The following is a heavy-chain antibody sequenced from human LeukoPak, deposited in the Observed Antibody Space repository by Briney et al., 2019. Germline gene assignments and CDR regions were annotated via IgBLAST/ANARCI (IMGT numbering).Heavy chain of an antibody. CDR1: GYTFTSYD. V-gene: IGHV1-8*01. J-gene: IGHJ5*02. CDR2: MNPNSGNT. CDR3: ARSYSCSSTSCYVGWFDP. Sequence: ASVKVSCKASGYTFTSYDINWVRQATGQGLEWMGWMNPNSGNTGYAQKFQGRVTMTRNTSISTAYMELSSLRSADTAVYYCARSYSCSSTSCYVGWFDPWGQGTLVTVSS. D-gene: IGHD2-2*01.